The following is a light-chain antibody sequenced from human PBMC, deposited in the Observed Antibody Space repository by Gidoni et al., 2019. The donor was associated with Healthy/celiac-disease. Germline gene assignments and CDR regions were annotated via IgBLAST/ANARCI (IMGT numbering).Light chain of an antibody. CDR2: DAS. Sequence: DIQMTQSPSSLSASVGDRVTITCQASQDISNYLNWYQQKPGKAPKLLIYDASNLETGVPSRLSGSGSGTDFSFTISSLQHEDIVTYYCQQYDNLPALTFGGGTKVEIK. V-gene: IGKV1-33*01. CDR3: QQYDNLPALT. J-gene: IGKJ4*02. CDR1: QDISNY.